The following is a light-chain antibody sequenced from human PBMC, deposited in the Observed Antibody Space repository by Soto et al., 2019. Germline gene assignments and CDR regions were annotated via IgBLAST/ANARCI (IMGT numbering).Light chain of an antibody. CDR1: QGVGDW. CDR2: KAS. J-gene: IGKJ2*01. V-gene: IGKV1-5*03. Sequence: IQMTQSPSTLSASVGDTVTITCRASQGVGDWVAWYQQKPGKAPKVLIYKASSLESGVPGRFSGSGYGTEFSLTIGSLQPDDIATYYCQQYDAFSTCGQGTKVEIK. CDR3: QQYDAFST.